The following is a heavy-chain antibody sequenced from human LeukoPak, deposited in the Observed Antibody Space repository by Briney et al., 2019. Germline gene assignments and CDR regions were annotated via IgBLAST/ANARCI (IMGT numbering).Heavy chain of an antibody. V-gene: IGHV4-59*12. CDR3: AKSNGYGLVDI. Sequence: SETLSLTCTVSGGSISSYYWSWIRQPPGKGLEWIGNIFYSGSTYYSPSLKSRVTISLDASRNQFSLKLNSVTAADTAVYYCAKSNGYGLVDIWGQGTMVTVSS. D-gene: IGHD3-10*01. J-gene: IGHJ3*02. CDR1: GGSISSYY. CDR2: IFYSGST.